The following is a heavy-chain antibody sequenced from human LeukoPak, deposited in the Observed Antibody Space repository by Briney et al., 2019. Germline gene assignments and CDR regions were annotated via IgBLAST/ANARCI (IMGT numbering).Heavy chain of an antibody. CDR2: IYYSGST. CDR1: GGSISSSSYY. CDR3: ARIVGAPGNYYYYYYMDV. V-gene: IGHV4-39*07. Sequence: SETLSLTCTVSGGSISSSSYYWGWIRQPPGKGLEWIGSIYYSGSTYYNPSLKSRVTISVDTSKNQFSLKLSSVTAADTAVYYCARIVGAPGNYYYYYYMDVWGKGTTVTVSS. J-gene: IGHJ6*03. D-gene: IGHD1-26*01.